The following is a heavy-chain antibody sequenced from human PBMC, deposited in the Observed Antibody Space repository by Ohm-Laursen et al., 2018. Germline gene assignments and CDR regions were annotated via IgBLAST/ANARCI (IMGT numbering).Heavy chain of an antibody. J-gene: IGHJ6*02. CDR3: AKDGMRQSYYGMDV. D-gene: IGHD2-8*01. CDR2: ISGSGGST. V-gene: IGHV3-23*01. Sequence: SLRLSCTASGFTFSSYAMSWVRQAPGKGLEWVSAISGSGGSTYYADSVKGRFTISRDNSKNTLYLQMNSLRAKDTAVYYCAKDGMRQSYYGMDVWGQGTTVTVSS. CDR1: GFTFSSYA.